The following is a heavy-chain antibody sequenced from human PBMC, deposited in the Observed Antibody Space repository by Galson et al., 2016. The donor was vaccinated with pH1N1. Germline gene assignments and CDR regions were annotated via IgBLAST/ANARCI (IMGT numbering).Heavy chain of an antibody. D-gene: IGHD3-9*01. CDR2: IFSGGSK. V-gene: IGHV3-53*01. CDR3: ARGLGRNTIFSARFEN. J-gene: IGHJ4*02. Sequence: SLRLSCAASGFSVSGNYISWVRQAPGKGLEWVSVIFSGGSKYYADAVKGRFTMSRDNSKNTLDLQMNSLTVEDTAVYYCARGLGRNTIFSARFENWGQGTLVTVSS. CDR1: GFSVSGNY.